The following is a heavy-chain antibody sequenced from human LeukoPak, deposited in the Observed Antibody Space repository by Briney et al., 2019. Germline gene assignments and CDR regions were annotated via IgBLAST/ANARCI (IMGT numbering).Heavy chain of an antibody. J-gene: IGHJ4*02. D-gene: IGHD5-18*01. V-gene: IGHV5-51*01. Sequence: GESLKISCKGSGYSFTSYWIGWVRQMPGKGLEWMGIIYPGDSDTRYSPSFQGQVTISADKSISTAYLQWSSLKASDTAMYYCATRGYSYETETYFDYWGQGTLVTVSS. CDR2: IYPGDSDT. CDR1: GYSFTSYW. CDR3: ATRGYSYETETYFDY.